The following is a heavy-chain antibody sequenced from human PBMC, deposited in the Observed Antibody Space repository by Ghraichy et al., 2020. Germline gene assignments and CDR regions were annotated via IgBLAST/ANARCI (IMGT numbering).Heavy chain of an antibody. CDR1: GGSISRYY. V-gene: IGHV4-59*01. D-gene: IGHD6-19*01. CDR2: IHYSGST. Sequence: GSLRLSCTVSGGSISRYYWSWIRQPPGKGLEWIGYIHYSGSTDYNPSLKSRVTISVDTSKNQFSLKLRSVTAADTAVYYCARTLAVAGTDDWFDPWGQGTLVTVSS. J-gene: IGHJ5*02. CDR3: ARTLAVAGTDDWFDP.